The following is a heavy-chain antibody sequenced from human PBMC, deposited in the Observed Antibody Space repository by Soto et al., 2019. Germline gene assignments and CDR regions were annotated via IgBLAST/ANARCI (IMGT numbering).Heavy chain of an antibody. J-gene: IGHJ6*03. CDR1: GGSFSGYQ. D-gene: IGHD3-10*01. V-gene: IGHV4-34*01. Sequence: TSETLSLTCAVYGGSFSGYQWTWIRQTPGKGLEWIGEINDSGNINYNPSLKSRVTILVDTAKKQISLKLSSVTAADTVVYYCARGLILWFGELSRRGGYYYYMDVWGKGTSVTVSS. CDR2: INDSGNI. CDR3: ARGLILWFGELSRRGGYYYYMDV.